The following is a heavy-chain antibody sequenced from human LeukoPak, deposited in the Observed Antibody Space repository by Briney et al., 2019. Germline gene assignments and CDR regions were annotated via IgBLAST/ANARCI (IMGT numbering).Heavy chain of an antibody. V-gene: IGHV4-34*01. CDR1: GGSFSNYY. CDR2: ITHHGST. J-gene: IGHJ4*02. CDR3: APIFGDYSDFDS. D-gene: IGHD4-17*01. Sequence: SETLSLTCAVYGGSFSNYYLSWVRQPPGKGLEWIGEITHHGSTNYNPSLKSRLTISVDTSKNQFSLKLNSVAAADTAVYYCAPIFGDYSDFDSWGQGTLVTVSS.